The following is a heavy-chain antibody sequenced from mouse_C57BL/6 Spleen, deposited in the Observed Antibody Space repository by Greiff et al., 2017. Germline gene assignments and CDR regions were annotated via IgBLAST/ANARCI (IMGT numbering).Heavy chain of an antibody. J-gene: IGHJ1*03. CDR1: GFTFSDYG. CDR3: ARRRGSSDWYFDV. CDR2: ISSGSSTI. V-gene: IGHV5-17*01. Sequence: EVQLQESGGGLVKPGGSLKLSCAASGFTFSDYGMHWVRQAPEKGLEWVAYISSGSSTIYYADTVKGRFTISRDNAKNTLFLQMTSLRSEDTAMYYCARRRGSSDWYFDVWGTGTTVTVSS. D-gene: IGHD1-1*01.